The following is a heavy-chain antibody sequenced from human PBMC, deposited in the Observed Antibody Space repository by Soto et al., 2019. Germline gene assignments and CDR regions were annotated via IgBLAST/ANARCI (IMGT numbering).Heavy chain of an antibody. V-gene: IGHV4-59*02. CDR2: IYYSGST. D-gene: IGHD3-22*01. Sequence: KPSETLSLTCTVSGGSVSSYYWSWIRQPPGKGLEWIGYIYYSGSTNYSPSLKSRVTISVDTSKNQFSLKLSSVTSADTAVYYCARAAYYYDREYSFDYWGQGTLVTVSS. J-gene: IGHJ4*02. CDR3: ARAAYYYDREYSFDY. CDR1: GGSVSSYY.